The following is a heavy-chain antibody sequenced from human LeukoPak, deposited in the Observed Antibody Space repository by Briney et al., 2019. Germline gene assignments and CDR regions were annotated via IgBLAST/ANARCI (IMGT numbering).Heavy chain of an antibody. CDR3: ARDGGRYYDLLSGYYNNDWFDP. J-gene: IGHJ5*02. CDR1: GFTFSASA. Sequence: SVKVSCKASGFTFSASAVQWVRQARGQRLEWIGWIVVDSGNTHYALKFQERVTITRDVSTNTAYMELSSLRSEDTAVYYCARDGGRYYDLLSGYYNNDWFDPWVREPWSPSPQ. V-gene: IGHV1-58*01. D-gene: IGHD3-9*01. CDR2: IVVDSGNT.